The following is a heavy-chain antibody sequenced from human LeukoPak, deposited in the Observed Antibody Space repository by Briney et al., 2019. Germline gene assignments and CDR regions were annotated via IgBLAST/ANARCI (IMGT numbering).Heavy chain of an antibody. CDR1: GYTFTGYY. J-gene: IGHJ6*03. V-gene: IGHV1-2*02. D-gene: IGHD3-22*01. Sequence: SVKVSRKASGYTFTGYYMHWVRQAPGQGLEWMGWINPYRGGKNYAQKFQGRVTMTRDTSISTAYMELSRLRSDDTAVYYCARASDYYDSSGYYWGSYYYMDVWGKGTTVTVSS. CDR2: INPYRGGK. CDR3: ARASDYYDSSGYYWGSYYYMDV.